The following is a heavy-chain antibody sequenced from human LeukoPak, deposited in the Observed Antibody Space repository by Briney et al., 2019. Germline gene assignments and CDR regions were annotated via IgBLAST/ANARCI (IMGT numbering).Heavy chain of an antibody. Sequence: SETLSLTCTVSGAXISDYYWSWIRQPPGKGLEWIGYISNSGSTNYNPSLKSRVTISVETSKNMFSLKLSSVTAADTAVYYCARRGFLDYWGQGTLVTVSS. CDR3: ARRGFLDY. D-gene: IGHD2-21*01. J-gene: IGHJ4*02. CDR1: GAXISDYY. V-gene: IGHV4-59*08. CDR2: ISNSGST.